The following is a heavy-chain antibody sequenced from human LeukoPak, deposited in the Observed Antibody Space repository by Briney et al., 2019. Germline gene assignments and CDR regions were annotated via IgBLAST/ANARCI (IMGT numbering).Heavy chain of an antibody. D-gene: IGHD3-10*01. J-gene: IGHJ4*02. V-gene: IGHV3-21*01. Sequence: GGSLRLSCAASEFTFSSYYMNWVRQAPGKGLEWVSSISGSSSYKYYADSVNGRFTISRDNAKNSLYLQMNSLRAGDTAVYYCALTPDYYGSGSFDYWGQGTLVTVSS. CDR1: EFTFSSYY. CDR2: ISGSSSYK. CDR3: ALTPDYYGSGSFDY.